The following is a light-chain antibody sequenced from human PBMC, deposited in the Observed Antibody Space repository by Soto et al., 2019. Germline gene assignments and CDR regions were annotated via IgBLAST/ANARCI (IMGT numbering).Light chain of an antibody. Sequence: DIQLTQSPSFMSASVGGRVTITCRASQGISNYLAWYQQKPWNPPKVLLYDASTLEGGVPSRFSGSGSGTYFTLTISSLQPEDFATYYCQQRKSYPLTFGGGTKVEIE. V-gene: IGKV1-9*01. CDR1: QGISNY. J-gene: IGKJ4*01. CDR2: DAS. CDR3: QQRKSYPLT.